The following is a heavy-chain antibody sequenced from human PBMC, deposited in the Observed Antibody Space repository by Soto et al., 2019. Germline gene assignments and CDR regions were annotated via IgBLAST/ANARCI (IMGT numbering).Heavy chain of an antibody. CDR3: ARDQDRNYGMDV. CDR2: IYDSGST. CDR1: GGSISSYY. J-gene: IGHJ6*02. V-gene: IGHV4-59*01. Sequence: QVQLQESGPGLVKPSATLSLTCTVSGGSISSYYWSWIRQPPGKGLEWIGYIYDSGSTNDNPSLKRRGTISVDTSKNQFSLKLSSVTAADTAVYYCARDQDRNYGMDVGGQGTTVTVSS.